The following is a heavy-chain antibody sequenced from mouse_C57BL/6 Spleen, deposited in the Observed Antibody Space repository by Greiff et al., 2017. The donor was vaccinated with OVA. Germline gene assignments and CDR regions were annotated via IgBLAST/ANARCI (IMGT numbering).Heavy chain of an antibody. Sequence: VQLQQSGPELVKPGASVKISCKASGYAFSSSWMNWVKQRPGKGLEWIGRIYPGDGDTNYNGKFKGKATLTADKSSSTAYMQLSSLTSEDSAVYFCASYYYGSSLDVWGTGTTVTVSS. V-gene: IGHV1-82*01. CDR2: IYPGDGDT. CDR3: ASYYYGSSLDV. CDR1: GYAFSSSW. J-gene: IGHJ1*03. D-gene: IGHD1-1*01.